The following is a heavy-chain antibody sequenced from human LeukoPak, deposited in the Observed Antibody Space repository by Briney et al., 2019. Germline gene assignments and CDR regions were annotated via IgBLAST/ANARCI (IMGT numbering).Heavy chain of an antibody. V-gene: IGHV4-59*08. CDR2: IYYSGST. Sequence: RASQTLSLTCTVSGGSISSYYWSWIRQPPGKGLEWIGYIYYSGSTNYNPSLKSRVTISVDTSKNQFSLKLSSVTAADTAVYYCARHAPLIGAFDIWGQGTMVTVSS. CDR3: ARHAPLIGAFDI. D-gene: IGHD3-10*01. J-gene: IGHJ3*02. CDR1: GGSISSYY.